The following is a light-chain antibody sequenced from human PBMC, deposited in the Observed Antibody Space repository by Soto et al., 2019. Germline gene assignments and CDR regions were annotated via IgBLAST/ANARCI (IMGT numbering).Light chain of an antibody. J-gene: IGKJ5*01. Sequence: EIVLTQSPGTLSLSPGESATLSCGASQSVSSRFLAWYQQKPGRAPRVLIYDASTRATGVPARFSGSGSGTEFTLSISSLQSEDFAVYYCKQYKEWPPFTFGQGTRLEIK. CDR1: QSVSSR. CDR3: KQYKEWPPFT. V-gene: IGKV3D-15*01. CDR2: DAS.